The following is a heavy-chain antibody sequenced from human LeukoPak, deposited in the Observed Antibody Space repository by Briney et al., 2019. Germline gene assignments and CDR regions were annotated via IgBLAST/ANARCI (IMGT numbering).Heavy chain of an antibody. CDR1: GYTFTSYD. CDR2: MNPNSGNT. J-gene: IGHJ4*02. V-gene: IGHV1-8*01. CDR3: ARGQRRQLVVY. Sequence: ASVKVSCKASGYTFTSYDINWVRQATGQGLEWMGWMNPNSGNTGHAQKFQGRVTTTRNTSISTAYMELSSLRSEDTAAYYCARGQRRQLVVYWGQGTLVTVSS. D-gene: IGHD6-13*01.